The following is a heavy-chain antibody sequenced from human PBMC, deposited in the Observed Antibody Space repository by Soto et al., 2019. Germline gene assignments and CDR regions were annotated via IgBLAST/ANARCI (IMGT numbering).Heavy chain of an antibody. CDR1: GDSVSSNSAA. CDR2: TYYRSKWYN. D-gene: IGHD1-1*01. Sequence: PSQTLSLTCAISGDSVSSNSAAWNWIRQSPSRGLEWLGRTYYRSKWYNDYAVSVKSRITINPDTSKNQFSLQLNSVTPEDTAVYYCARDLHNWMGPDDAFDIWGQGKMVTVSS. CDR3: ARDLHNWMGPDDAFDI. V-gene: IGHV6-1*01. J-gene: IGHJ3*02.